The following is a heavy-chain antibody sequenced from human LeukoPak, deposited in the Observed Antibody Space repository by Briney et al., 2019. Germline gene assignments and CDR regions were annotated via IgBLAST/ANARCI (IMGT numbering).Heavy chain of an antibody. Sequence: RPSQTLSLTCTVSGGSISSGSYYWSWIRQPAGKGLEWIGRIYTSGSTNYNPSLKSRVTMSVDTSKNQFSLKLSSVTTADTAVYYCARALKGIVENWFDPWGQGTLVTVSS. V-gene: IGHV4-61*02. CDR1: GGSISSGSYY. CDR2: IYTSGST. CDR3: ARALKGIVENWFDP. D-gene: IGHD1-26*01. J-gene: IGHJ5*02.